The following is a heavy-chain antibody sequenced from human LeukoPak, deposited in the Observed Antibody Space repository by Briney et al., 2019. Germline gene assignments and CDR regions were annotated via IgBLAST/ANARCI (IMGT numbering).Heavy chain of an antibody. Sequence: PGGSLRLSCAAPGFTFSNYAIHWVRQAPGKGLDWVAVVSFDGSKKYYADSVKGRFTISRDNSKNTLYLQMNTLRPDDTAVYYCTRAKRGPFDYWGQGTLVTVSS. CDR3: TRAKRGPFDY. J-gene: IGHJ4*01. CDR1: GFTFSNYA. CDR2: VSFDGSKK. V-gene: IGHV3-30-3*01.